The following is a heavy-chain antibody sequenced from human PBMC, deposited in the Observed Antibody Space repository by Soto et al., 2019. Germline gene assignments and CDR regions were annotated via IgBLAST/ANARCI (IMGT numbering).Heavy chain of an antibody. CDR3: ARDTGVVPSNNWFDP. J-gene: IGHJ5*02. Sequence: QVQLQESGPGLVKPSETLSLTCTVSGGSISSYYWSWIRQPAGKGLEWIGRIYTSGSTNYNPSLKSRVPMSVDTSKNQFSLKLSSVTAADTAVYYCARDTGVVPSNNWFDPWGQGTLVTVSS. V-gene: IGHV4-4*07. D-gene: IGHD2-2*01. CDR1: GGSISSYY. CDR2: IYTSGST.